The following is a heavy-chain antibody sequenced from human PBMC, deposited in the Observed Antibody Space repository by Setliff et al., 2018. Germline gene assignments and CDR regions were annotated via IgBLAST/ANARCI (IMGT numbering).Heavy chain of an antibody. CDR3: ARGNVVVPAATQDYYYYGMDV. V-gene: IGHV1-8*03. J-gene: IGHJ6*02. CDR1: GGTFSSYA. Sequence: ASVKVSCKASGGTFSSYAISWVRQATGQGLEWMGWMNPNSGNTGYAQKFQGRVTITRDTSTSTAYMELRSLRSDDTAVYYCARGNVVVPAATQDYYYYGMDVWGQGTTVTVSS. D-gene: IGHD2-2*01. CDR2: MNPNSGNT.